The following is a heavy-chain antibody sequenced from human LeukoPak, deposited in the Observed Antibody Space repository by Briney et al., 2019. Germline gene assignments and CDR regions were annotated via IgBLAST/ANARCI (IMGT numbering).Heavy chain of an antibody. Sequence: SVKVSCKASGGTFSSYAINWVRQAPGQGLEWMGRIIPIFGTANYAQKFQGRVTITTHESTSTAYMELSSLRSEDTAVYYCARDWNYDSSGYYYDESAEYFQHWGQGTLVTVSS. J-gene: IGHJ1*01. V-gene: IGHV1-69*05. CDR3: ARDWNYDSSGYYYDESAEYFQH. CDR2: IIPIFGTA. D-gene: IGHD3-22*01. CDR1: GGTFSSYA.